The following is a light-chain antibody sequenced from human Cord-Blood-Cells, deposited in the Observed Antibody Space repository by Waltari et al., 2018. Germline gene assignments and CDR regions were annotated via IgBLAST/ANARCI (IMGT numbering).Light chain of an antibody. CDR3: LQHNSYPRT. J-gene: IGKJ1*01. CDR2: AAY. Sequence: DIQMTQSPSSLSASVGDRVTITYQASQGIRNDLGWYQQKPGKAPKRLIYAAYSLQSGVPSRFGRSGSETEFTLTFSSLQPEAFATYYCLQHNSYPRTFGQGTTVEIK. CDR1: QGIRND. V-gene: IGKV1-17*01.